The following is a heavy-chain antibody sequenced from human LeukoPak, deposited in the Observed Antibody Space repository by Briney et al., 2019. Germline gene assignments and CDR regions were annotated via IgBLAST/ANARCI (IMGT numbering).Heavy chain of an antibody. CDR1: GFTFSDYY. CDR2: ISRNSYT. V-gene: IGHV3-11*06. Sequence: PGGSLRLSCAASGFTFSDYYMSWIRQAPEKGLEWVSYISRNSYTNYADSVKGRFTISRDNAKNSLYLQMASLRAEDTAVYYCARMGIAAVGAYYFDYWGQGTLVAVSS. J-gene: IGHJ4*02. D-gene: IGHD6-13*01. CDR3: ARMGIAAVGAYYFDY.